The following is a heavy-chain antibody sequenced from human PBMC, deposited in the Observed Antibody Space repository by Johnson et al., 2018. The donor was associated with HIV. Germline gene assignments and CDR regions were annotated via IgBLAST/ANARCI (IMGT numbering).Heavy chain of an antibody. CDR1: GFTFSSYA. D-gene: IGHD5-18*01. V-gene: IGHV3-23*04. J-gene: IGHJ3*02. Sequence: VQLVESGGSLVQPGGSLRLSCAGSGFTFSSYAISWVRQAPGKGLEWVSTISGSGGSTYHADSVKGRFTISRDNSNNTLYMQMKSLKAEDTALYYCARDGPRASYGAFDIWGQGTMVTVSS. CDR3: ARDGPRASYGAFDI. CDR2: ISGSGGST.